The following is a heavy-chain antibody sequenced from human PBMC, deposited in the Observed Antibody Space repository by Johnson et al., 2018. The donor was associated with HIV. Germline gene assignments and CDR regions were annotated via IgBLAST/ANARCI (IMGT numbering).Heavy chain of an antibody. V-gene: IGHV3-7*03. J-gene: IGHJ3*02. CDR3: AREFRYSSSPAHYAFDI. Sequence: VQLVESGGGLVQPGGSLRVSCAASGFTFSSYWMNWVRQAPGKGLEWVANIKQDGSEKYYVDSVKGRFTISRDNAKNSLYLQMNSLRAEDTAVYYCAREFRYSSSPAHYAFDIWGQGTMVTVSS. CDR2: IKQDGSEK. D-gene: IGHD6-6*01. CDR1: GFTFSSYW.